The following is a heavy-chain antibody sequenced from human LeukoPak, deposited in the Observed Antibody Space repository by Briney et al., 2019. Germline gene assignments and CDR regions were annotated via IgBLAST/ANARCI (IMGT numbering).Heavy chain of an antibody. D-gene: IGHD2-2*01. V-gene: IGHV1-2*02. Sequence: ASVKVSCKASGYPFTGYYMHWVRQAPGQGLEWMGWINPNTDGSNYAQKLQGRVTMTTDTSTSTAYMELRSLRSDDTAVYYCARMGDIVVVPAATDYYYYGMDVWGQGTTVTVSS. CDR2: INPNTDGS. CDR3: ARMGDIVVVPAATDYYYYGMDV. J-gene: IGHJ6*02. CDR1: GYPFTGYY.